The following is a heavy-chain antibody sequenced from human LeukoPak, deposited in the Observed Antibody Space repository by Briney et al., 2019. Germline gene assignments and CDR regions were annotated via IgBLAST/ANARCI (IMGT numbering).Heavy chain of an antibody. CDR3: AKFEGATIPGWFNDY. CDR1: GFTFDDYV. J-gene: IGHJ4*02. CDR2: ITWNSGDI. V-gene: IGHV3-9*01. D-gene: IGHD6-19*01. Sequence: GGSLRLSCAASGFTFDDYVMHWVRQAPGKGLEWVSSITWNSGDIAYADSVKGRFTISRDNSKNTLYLQMNSLRTEDTAVYFCAKFEGATIPGWFNDYWGQGILVTVSS.